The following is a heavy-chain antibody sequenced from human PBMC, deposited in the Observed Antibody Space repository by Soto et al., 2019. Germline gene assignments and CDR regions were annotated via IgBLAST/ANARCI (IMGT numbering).Heavy chain of an antibody. CDR2: IKTDGSYT. Sequence: EDQLVESGGGLVQPGGSLRLSCAAAGFTFRNHWMHWVRQAPGQGPEGVSRIKTDGSYTDYADSVKGRFTISRDNAGNTLYLQMNSLTVEDRAMYYCARPRSKPSSSFDLWGQGTMVTVSS. CDR1: GFTFRNHW. D-gene: IGHD2-2*01. V-gene: IGHV3-74*01. J-gene: IGHJ3*01. CDR3: ARPRSKPSSSFDL.